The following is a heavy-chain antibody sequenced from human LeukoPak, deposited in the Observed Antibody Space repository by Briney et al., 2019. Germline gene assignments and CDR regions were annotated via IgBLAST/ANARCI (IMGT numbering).Heavy chain of an antibody. V-gene: IGHV3-7*03. J-gene: IGHJ4*02. CDR3: ARDRRSGLDH. CDR2: LKQDAYQT. CDR1: GFSFSSSW. D-gene: IGHD6-19*01. Sequence: GGSLRLSCAASGFSFSSSWMAWVRQAPGQGLEWVADLKQDAYQTFYLESVKGRFTISRDNAKNSLYLYMNSLRVEDTAMYYCARDRRSGLDHWGQGALVTVSS.